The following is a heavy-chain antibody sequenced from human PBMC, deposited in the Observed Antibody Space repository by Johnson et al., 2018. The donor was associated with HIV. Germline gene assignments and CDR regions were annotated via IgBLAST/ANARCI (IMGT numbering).Heavy chain of an antibody. Sequence: MQLVESGGGLVKPGGSLRLSCAASGFTFNNAWMSWVRQAPGKGLAWVGRIKSKSDGGTSDYAAPVKARFTISRDDSKNTLYLQMNSLKTEDTAVYYCTTDPIAAAGPDAFDIWGQGTVVTVSS. CDR1: GFTFNNAW. CDR2: IKSKSDGGTS. V-gene: IGHV3-15*01. J-gene: IGHJ3*02. D-gene: IGHD6-13*01. CDR3: TTDPIAAAGPDAFDI.